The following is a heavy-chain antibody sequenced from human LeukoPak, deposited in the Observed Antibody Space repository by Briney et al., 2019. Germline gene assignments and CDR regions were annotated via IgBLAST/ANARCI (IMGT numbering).Heavy chain of an antibody. J-gene: IGHJ4*02. V-gene: IGHV1-46*01. CDR3: ARSRRASAGYFDY. D-gene: IGHD6-13*01. Sequence: ASVQVSCQASGYTFTTYYMHWVRQAPGQGLEWMGIINPSGGSTSYAQKFQGRVTMTRDTSTSTVYMELSSLRSEDTAVYYSARSRRASAGYFDYWGQGTLVTVSS. CDR2: INPSGGST. CDR1: GYTFTTYY.